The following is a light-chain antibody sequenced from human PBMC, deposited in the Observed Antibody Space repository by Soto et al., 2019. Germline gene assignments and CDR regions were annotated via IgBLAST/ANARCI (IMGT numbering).Light chain of an antibody. CDR2: AAS. Sequence: DLQMTQSPSSLSASVGDRVTITCRASQSISTYLNWYQQIPGKAPKLLIYAASSLQSGVPSTFSGSGSGTDFTLTISSLQPEDFATYYCQQSYSTPRTFGQGTKLEIK. CDR1: QSISTY. CDR3: QQSYSTPRT. V-gene: IGKV1-39*01. J-gene: IGKJ2*01.